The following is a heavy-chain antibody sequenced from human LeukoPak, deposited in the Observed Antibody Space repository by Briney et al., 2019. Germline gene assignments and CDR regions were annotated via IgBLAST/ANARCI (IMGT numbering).Heavy chain of an antibody. CDR2: IKSNPDGGTT. CDR3: TTGGPHISGHPLDY. Sequence: GGSLRLSCVASGLTYRNAWMTWVRQAPGKGLEWVGRIKSNPDGGTTDFAASVKGRFFISRDDSKSTLSVHMNSLKIEDTAVYYCTTGGPHISGHPLDYWGQGIPVTVSS. CDR1: GLTYRNAW. J-gene: IGHJ4*02. V-gene: IGHV3-15*05. D-gene: IGHD2-15*01.